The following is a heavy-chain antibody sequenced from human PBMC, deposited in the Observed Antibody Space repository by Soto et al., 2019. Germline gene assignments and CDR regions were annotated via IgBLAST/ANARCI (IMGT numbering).Heavy chain of an antibody. CDR2: INSDGSST. J-gene: IGHJ4*02. CDR3: ASRGPGGYSFDY. D-gene: IGHD6-13*01. V-gene: IGHV3-74*01. Sequence: GGSLRLSCAASGFTFSSYWMHWVRQAPGKGLVWVSRINSDGSSTSYADSVKGRFTISRDNAKNTLYLQMNSLRAEDTAVYYCASRGPGGYSFDYWGQGTLVTVYS. CDR1: GFTFSSYW.